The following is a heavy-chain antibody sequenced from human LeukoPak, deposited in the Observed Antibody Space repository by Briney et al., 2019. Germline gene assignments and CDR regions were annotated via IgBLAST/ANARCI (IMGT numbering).Heavy chain of an antibody. CDR1: GGTFSSYA. Sequence: SVTVSCKASGGTFSSYAISWVRQAPGQGLEWMGGIIPIFGTANYAQKFQGRVTITADESTSTAYMELSSLRSEDTAVYYCARVRDTAMADTEYYYYGMDVWGQGTTVTVSS. CDR3: ARVRDTAMADTEYYYYGMDV. V-gene: IGHV1-69*13. J-gene: IGHJ6*02. D-gene: IGHD5-18*01. CDR2: IIPIFGTA.